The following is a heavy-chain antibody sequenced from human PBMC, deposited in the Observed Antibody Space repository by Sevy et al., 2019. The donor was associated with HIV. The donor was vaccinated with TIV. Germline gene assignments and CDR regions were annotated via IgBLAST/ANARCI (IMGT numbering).Heavy chain of an antibody. CDR3: AKGGIVVVVAACDY. D-gene: IGHD2-15*01. Sequence: GGSLRLSCAASGFTFSSYGMHWVRQAPGKGLEWVAVISYDGSNKYYADSVKGRFTISRDNSKTTLYLQRNSLRAEGTAVYYCAKGGIVVVVAACDYWGQGTLVTVSS. CDR1: GFTFSSYG. J-gene: IGHJ4*02. CDR2: ISYDGSNK. V-gene: IGHV3-30*18.